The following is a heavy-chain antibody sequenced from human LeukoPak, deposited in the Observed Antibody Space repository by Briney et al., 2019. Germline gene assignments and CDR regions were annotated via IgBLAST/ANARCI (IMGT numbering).Heavy chain of an antibody. CDR1: GFTFSSYA. J-gene: IGHJ4*02. D-gene: IGHD4-17*01. Sequence: GGSLRLSCAVSGFTFSSYAMSWVRQAPGKGLEWVSAISGSGTSTYYADSVKGRFTISRDNSKNTLYLQMNSLRAEDTAVYYCAKVGNGDYFLDYWGQGTLVTVSS. CDR2: ISGSGTST. CDR3: AKVGNGDYFLDY. V-gene: IGHV3-23*01.